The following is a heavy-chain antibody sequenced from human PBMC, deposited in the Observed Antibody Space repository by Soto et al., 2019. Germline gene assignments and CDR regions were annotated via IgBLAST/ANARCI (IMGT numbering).Heavy chain of an antibody. J-gene: IGHJ6*03. CDR1: GDSISTSY. D-gene: IGHD3-10*01. Sequence: PSETLSLTCTVSGDSISTSYWNWIRQVPGKGLEWIGYIHHNGDTNYNPSLKSRVAMSLNAAKNQFSLMLSSVTAADSAIYYCARMFWFDEVNYLAVWGMGTTVTVSS. V-gene: IGHV4-59*08. CDR3: ARMFWFDEVNYLAV. CDR2: IHHNGDT.